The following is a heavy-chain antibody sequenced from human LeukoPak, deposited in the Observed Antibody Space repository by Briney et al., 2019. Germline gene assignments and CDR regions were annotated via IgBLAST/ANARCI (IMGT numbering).Heavy chain of an antibody. CDR3: AEHGYSSGGGARPEDFQH. J-gene: IGHJ1*01. CDR1: GGSISSYY. Sequence: SETLCLTCTVSGGSISSYYWSWIRQSPGKGLGWIGYIYYSGSTTYNPSLKNRVSISVDTSNNHSPLMLSSVPAADTAAYYCAEHGYSSGGGARPEDFQHWGQGTLVTVSS. D-gene: IGHD6-19*01. CDR2: IYYSGST. V-gene: IGHV4-59*08.